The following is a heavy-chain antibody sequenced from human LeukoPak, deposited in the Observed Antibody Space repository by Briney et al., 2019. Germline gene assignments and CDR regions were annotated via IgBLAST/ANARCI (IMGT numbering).Heavy chain of an antibody. CDR3: ASRHMVRGSDDY. V-gene: IGHV1-69*05. CDR1: GGPFSSYP. J-gene: IGHJ4*02. CDR2: IIPIFGTA. D-gene: IGHD3-10*01. Sequence: SVKVSCKASGGPFSSYPISWVRQAPGQGLEWMGGIIPIFGTANYAQKFQGRVTITTDESTSTAYMELSSLRSEDTAVYYCASRHMVRGSDDYWGQGTLVTVSS.